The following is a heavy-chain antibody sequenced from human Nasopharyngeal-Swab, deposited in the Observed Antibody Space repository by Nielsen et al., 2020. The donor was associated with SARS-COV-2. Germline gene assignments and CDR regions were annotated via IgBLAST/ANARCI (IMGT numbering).Heavy chain of an antibody. CDR3: ARQGVFVPAYFHQYYMDV. Sequence: GGSLRLSCVASGFSFSTYRMTWVRQAPGKGLEWVANIKQDGSEKYYVDSVKGRFTVSRDNPKNLLYLQVNSLRAEDTAVYYCARQGVFVPAYFHQYYMDVWGKGTTVTVSS. CDR2: IKQDGSEK. V-gene: IGHV3-7*03. D-gene: IGHD3-16*02. J-gene: IGHJ6*03. CDR1: GFSFSTYR.